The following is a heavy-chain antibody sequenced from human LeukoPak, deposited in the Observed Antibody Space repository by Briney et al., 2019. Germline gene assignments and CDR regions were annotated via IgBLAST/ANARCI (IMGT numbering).Heavy chain of an antibody. V-gene: IGHV3-74*01. CDR3: ARDVADYDYVWGSYRSSPPEY. D-gene: IGHD3-16*02. Sequence: GGSLRLSCAASGFTFSSYWMHWVRQAPGKGLVWVSRINSDGSSTSYADSVKGRFTLSRDNAKNTLYLQMNSLRAEDTAVYYCARDVADYDYVWGSYRSSPPEYWGQGTLVTVSS. CDR2: INSDGSST. J-gene: IGHJ4*02. CDR1: GFTFSSYW.